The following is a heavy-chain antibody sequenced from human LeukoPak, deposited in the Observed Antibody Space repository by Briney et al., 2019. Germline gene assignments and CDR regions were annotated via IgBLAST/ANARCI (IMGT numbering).Heavy chain of an antibody. CDR1: GFTFSSYA. J-gene: IGHJ6*02. CDR2: ISSSGSTI. Sequence: GGSLRLSCAASGFTFSSYAMSWVRQAPGKGLEWVSAISSSGSTIYYADSVKGRFTISRDNAKNSLYLQMNSLRAEDTAVYYCARDRYCSSTSCYADYYYGMDVWGQGTTVTVSS. CDR3: ARDRYCSSTSCYADYYYGMDV. V-gene: IGHV3-21*04. D-gene: IGHD2-2*01.